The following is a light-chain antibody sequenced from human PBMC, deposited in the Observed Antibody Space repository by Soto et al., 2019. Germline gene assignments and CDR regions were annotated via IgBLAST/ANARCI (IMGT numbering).Light chain of an antibody. J-gene: IGKJ1*01. CDR2: GAS. CDR1: QSVSSN. Sequence: EIVMTQSPATLSVSPGERATLSCRASQSVSSNLAWYQQKPGQAPRLLMHGASTRATGIPDRFSGSGSGTEFTLTISSLQSEDFAVYYCQQHNNWPPWTFGQGTKVEIK. V-gene: IGKV3-15*01. CDR3: QQHNNWPPWT.